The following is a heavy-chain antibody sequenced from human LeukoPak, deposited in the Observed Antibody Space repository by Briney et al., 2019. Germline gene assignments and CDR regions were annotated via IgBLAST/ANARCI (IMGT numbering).Heavy chain of an antibody. CDR3: ARLLWFGESSRYNWFDP. CDR2: IYYSGST. D-gene: IGHD3-10*01. CDR1: GGSISSYY. V-gene: IGHV4-59*01. Sequence: KPSETLSLTCTVSGGSISSYYWSWIRQPPGKGLEWIGYIYYSGSTNYNPSLKSRVTISVDTSKNQFSLKLSSVTAADTAVYYRARLLWFGESSRYNWFDPWGQGTLVTVSS. J-gene: IGHJ5*02.